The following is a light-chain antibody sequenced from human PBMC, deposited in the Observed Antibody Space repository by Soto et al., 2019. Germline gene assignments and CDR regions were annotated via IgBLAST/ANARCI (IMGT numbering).Light chain of an antibody. CDR1: QGISSW. V-gene: IGKV1-12*01. J-gene: IGKJ4*01. CDR3: QQGNSLSLT. Sequence: DIQMTQSPSSVSASVGDRLTITCRASQGISSWLAWYQQKPGEAPKLLIYGASILQSGVPPRFSGGWSGTEFPITISSLQPEDFATYYCQQGNSLSLTFGGGTKVEIK. CDR2: GAS.